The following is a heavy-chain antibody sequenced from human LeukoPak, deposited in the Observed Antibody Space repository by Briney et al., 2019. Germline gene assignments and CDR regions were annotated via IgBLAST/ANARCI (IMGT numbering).Heavy chain of an antibody. Sequence: GASVKVSCKASGGTFSSYAISWVRQAPGQGLEWMGWISAYNGNRNYAQKFQGRVSMTTDTSTSTAYMELRSLRSDDTAVYFCAREREYCGSNACYISWAHDYWGQGTLVTVSS. CDR3: AREREYCGSNACYISWAHDY. CDR2: ISAYNGNR. D-gene: IGHD2-2*02. J-gene: IGHJ4*02. CDR1: GGTFSSYA. V-gene: IGHV1-18*01.